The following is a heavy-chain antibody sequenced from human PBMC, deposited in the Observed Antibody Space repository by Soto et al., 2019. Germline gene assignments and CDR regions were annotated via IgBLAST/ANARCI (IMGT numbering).Heavy chain of an antibody. V-gene: IGHV3-30*03. CDR1: GVTLPRYW. J-gene: IGHJ4*02. Sequence: GSPSHSRTAPGVTLPRYWLHRVPQAPGKGLEWVAVISYDGSNKYYADSVKGRFTISRDNSKNTLYLQMNSLRAEDTAVYYCAPNYYGSGSSRDPNWGQGTLVTVSS. D-gene: IGHD3-10*01. CDR2: ISYDGSNK. CDR3: APNYYGSGSSRDPN.